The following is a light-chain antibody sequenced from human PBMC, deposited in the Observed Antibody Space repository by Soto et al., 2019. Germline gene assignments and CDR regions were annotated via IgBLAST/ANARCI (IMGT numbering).Light chain of an antibody. V-gene: IGKV3-11*01. CDR1: QSVSRY. CDR3: QHRNNWPPIRT. J-gene: IGKJ3*01. Sequence: DIVLTQSPATLSLSPGERATLSCRASQSVSRYLAWYQQKPGQAPRLLIYDISNRATGVPARLSGSGSGTDLTQPISSLESEDFAVYYCQHRNNWPPIRTFGPGTKVDIK. CDR2: DIS.